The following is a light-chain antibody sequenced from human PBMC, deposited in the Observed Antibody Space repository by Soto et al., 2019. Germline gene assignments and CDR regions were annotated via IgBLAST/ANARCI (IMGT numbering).Light chain of an antibody. V-gene: IGKV3-15*01. CDR2: GAA. CDR1: QSISSN. J-gene: IGKJ4*01. CDR3: QMYNNWVGT. Sequence: EIVMARSPAILSVSPGERATLSCRANQSISSNLAWYQQKPGQAPRLLIYGAATRATGIPARFSGSGSGTDFTLTINSLQSEDFAVYYYQMYNNWVGTFGGGTKVDIK.